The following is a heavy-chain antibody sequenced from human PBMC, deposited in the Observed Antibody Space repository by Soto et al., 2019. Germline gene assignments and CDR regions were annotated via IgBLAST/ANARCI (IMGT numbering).Heavy chain of an antibody. D-gene: IGHD6-19*01. CDR3: ARHGFSIDWYASWAY. CDR2: IHYSGPT. CDR1: GGSINFYY. Sequence: QVQLQESGPGLVKPSETLSLTCSVSGGSINFYYWSWLRQSPEKGLEWIGYIHYSGPTNYNPSLNSRATMSVDTSKNQFSLKLSSVTVADTAIYYCARHGFSIDWYASWAYCGQGTLVTVSS. J-gene: IGHJ4*02. V-gene: IGHV4-59*08.